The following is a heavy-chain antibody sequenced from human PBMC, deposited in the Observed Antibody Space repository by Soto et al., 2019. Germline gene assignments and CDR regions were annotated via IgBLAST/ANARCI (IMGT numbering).Heavy chain of an antibody. CDR2: INPSGGST. CDR3: ARGSVRITIFGVVISLGGMDV. D-gene: IGHD3-3*01. V-gene: IGHV1-46*01. Sequence: ASVKVSCKASGYTFTSYYMHWVRQAPGQGLEWMGIINPSGGSTSYAQKFQGRVTMTRDTSTSTVYMELSSLRSEDTAVYYCARGSVRITIFGVVISLGGMDVWGQGTTVTVSS. J-gene: IGHJ6*02. CDR1: GYTFTSYY.